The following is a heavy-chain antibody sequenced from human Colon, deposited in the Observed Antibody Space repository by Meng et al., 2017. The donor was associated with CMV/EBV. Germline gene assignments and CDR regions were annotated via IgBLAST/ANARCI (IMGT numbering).Heavy chain of an antibody. D-gene: IGHD3-16*01. V-gene: IGHV4-59*02. CDR3: ARADPSIAMYYFDY. Sequence: SETLSLTCSVSGGSVSNYFWSWVRQSPGRGLEWIGYIYYIGDATYNPSLKSRVTMSIDTSKNQFSLKLTSVTAADTAVYYCARADPSIAMYYFDYWGPGTLVTVSS. CDR2: IYYIGDA. J-gene: IGHJ4*02. CDR1: GGSVSNYF.